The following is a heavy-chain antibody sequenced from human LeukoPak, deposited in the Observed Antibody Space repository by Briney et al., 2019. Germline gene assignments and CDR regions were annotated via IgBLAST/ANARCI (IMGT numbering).Heavy chain of an antibody. D-gene: IGHD4-17*01. V-gene: IGHV1-2*02. CDR2: INPNSGGT. J-gene: IGHJ4*02. CDR1: GYTFTGYY. Sequence: GASVKVSCKASGYTFTGYYMHWVRQAPGQGLEWMGWINPNSGGTNYAQKFQGRVTMTRDTSISTAYMELSRLRSDDTAVYYCAREDYGDYKSFDYWGQGTLVTVSS. CDR3: AREDYGDYKSFDY.